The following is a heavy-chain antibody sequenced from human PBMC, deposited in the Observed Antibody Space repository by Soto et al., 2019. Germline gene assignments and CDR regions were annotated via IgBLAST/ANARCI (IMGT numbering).Heavy chain of an antibody. D-gene: IGHD3-22*01. CDR1: GFPFSSYG. J-gene: IGHJ4*02. CDR3: ARDLREYYYDSSGYLDY. Sequence: PGGSLRLSCAASGFPFSSYGMHWVRQAPGKGLEWAAVIWYDGSNKYYADSVKGRFTISRDNSKNTLYLQMNSLRAEDTAVYYCARDLREYYYDSSGYLDYWGQGTLVTVSS. V-gene: IGHV3-33*01. CDR2: IWYDGSNK.